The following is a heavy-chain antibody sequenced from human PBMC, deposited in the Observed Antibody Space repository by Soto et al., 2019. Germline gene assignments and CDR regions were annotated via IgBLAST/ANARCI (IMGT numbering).Heavy chain of an antibody. CDR3: AGVDATKRFVSTYYAMDV. CDR1: GGSLSNYG. Sequence: QVQLVQSGAEVKKPGSSVKVSCKASGGSLSNYGISWVRQAPGQGLEWMGGIIPVFGTANYAQKFEGRVTITADESTNIVYMYMTSLRSEDTAVYYCAGVDATKRFVSTYYAMDVWGQGTKVTGSS. CDR2: IIPVFGTA. D-gene: IGHD2-15*01. J-gene: IGHJ6*02. V-gene: IGHV1-69*12.